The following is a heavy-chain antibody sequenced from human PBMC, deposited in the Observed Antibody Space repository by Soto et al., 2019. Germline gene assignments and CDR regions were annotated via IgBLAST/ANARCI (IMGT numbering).Heavy chain of an antibody. J-gene: IGHJ4*02. Sequence: GGSLRLSCAASGFTFSSYGMHWVRQAPGKGLEWVAVIWYDGSNKYYADSVKGRFTISRDNSKNTLYLQMNSLRAEDTAVYYCARDPHDSYYFDYWGQGTLVTVSS. V-gene: IGHV3-33*01. CDR3: ARDPHDSYYFDY. CDR2: IWYDGSNK. CDR1: GFTFSSYG. D-gene: IGHD3-16*01.